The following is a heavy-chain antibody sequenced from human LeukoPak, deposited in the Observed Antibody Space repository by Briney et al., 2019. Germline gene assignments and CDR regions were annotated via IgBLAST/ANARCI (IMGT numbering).Heavy chain of an antibody. CDR3: AVGDGSGTPPLDY. CDR2: INPNSGGT. CDR1: GYTFTGYY. Sequence: GASVKVSCKASGYTFTGYYMHWVRQAPGQGLEWMGWINPNSGGTNYAQKFQGRVTMTRDTSISTAYMELSRLRSDDTAVYYCAVGDGSGTPPLDYWGQGTLVTVSS. J-gene: IGHJ4*02. D-gene: IGHD3-10*01. V-gene: IGHV1-2*02.